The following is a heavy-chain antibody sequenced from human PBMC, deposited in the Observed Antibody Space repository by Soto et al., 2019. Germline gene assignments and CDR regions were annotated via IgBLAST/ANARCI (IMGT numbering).Heavy chain of an antibody. V-gene: IGHV1-2*04. CDR2: INPNSGGT. D-gene: IGHD5-12*01. Sequence: ASVKVSCKASGYTFTSYGISWVRQAPGQGLEWMGWINPNSGGTNYAQKFQGWVTMTRDTSISTAYMELSRLRSDDTAVYYCARDGAGYSGYDYYYYYYGMDFWGQGTTVTVSS. CDR1: GYTFTSYG. CDR3: ARDGAGYSGYDYYYYYYGMDF. J-gene: IGHJ6*02.